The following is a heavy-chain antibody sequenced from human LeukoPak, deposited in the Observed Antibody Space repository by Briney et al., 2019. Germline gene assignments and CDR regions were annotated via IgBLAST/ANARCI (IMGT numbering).Heavy chain of an antibody. D-gene: IGHD2/OR15-2a*01. V-gene: IGHV4-34*01. J-gene: IGHJ4*02. Sequence: PSETLSLTCAVYGGSFSGYYWSWIRQPPGKGLEWIGEINHSGSTNYNPSLKSRVTISVDTSKNQFSLKLSSVTAADTAAYYCARGLRHPFTTDLDYWGQGTLVTVPP. CDR3: ARGLRHPFTTDLDY. CDR2: INHSGST. CDR1: GGSFSGYY.